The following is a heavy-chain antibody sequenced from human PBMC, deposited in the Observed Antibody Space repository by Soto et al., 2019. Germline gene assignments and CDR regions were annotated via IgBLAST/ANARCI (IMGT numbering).Heavy chain of an antibody. CDR1: GFTASTNY. D-gene: IGHD6-13*01. CDR2: FYKGGST. Sequence: GGSLRLSCGASGFTASTNYMSWVRQAPGKGLEWVSIFYKGGSTYYADSVKGRFTLSRDNSKNTLYLQMNSLRAEDTAIYYCARGYGSSSSFVAYSGQGIHVTVSS. V-gene: IGHV3-53*01. J-gene: IGHJ4*02. CDR3: ARGYGSSSSFVAY.